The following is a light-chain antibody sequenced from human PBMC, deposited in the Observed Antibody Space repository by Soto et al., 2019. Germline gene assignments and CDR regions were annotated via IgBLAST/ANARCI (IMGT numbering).Light chain of an antibody. CDR1: HIVISY. CDR3: QQRSNWPPIT. J-gene: IGKJ4*01. V-gene: IGKV3-11*01. CDR2: DAS. Sequence: ESVLTHAPATLSVSAGERATLSCSASHIVISYLALYQQKPGQAPRLLIYDASNRATGIPARFSGSGSGTDFTLTISSLEPEDFAVYYCQQRSNWPPITFGGGTKVDIK.